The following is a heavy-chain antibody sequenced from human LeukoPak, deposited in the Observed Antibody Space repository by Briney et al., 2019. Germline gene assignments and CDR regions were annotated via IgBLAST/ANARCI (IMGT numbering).Heavy chain of an antibody. J-gene: IGHJ3*02. CDR3: ARESNYYDSSGPLDAFDI. D-gene: IGHD3-22*01. CDR2: IIPIFGTA. V-gene: IGHV1-69*13. Sequence: GASVKVSCKASGGTFSSYAISWVRQAPGQGLEWMGGIIPIFGTANYAQKFQGRVTITADESTSTAYMELSSLRSEDTAVYYCARESNYYDSSGPLDAFDIWGQGTMVTVSS. CDR1: GGTFSSYA.